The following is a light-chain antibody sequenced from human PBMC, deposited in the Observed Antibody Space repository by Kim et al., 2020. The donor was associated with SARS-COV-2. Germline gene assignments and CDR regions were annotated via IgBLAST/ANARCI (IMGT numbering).Light chain of an antibody. Sequence: PGERATHSCRASQNIDTYVAWYQQRPGQAPRLLVYDASNRATGGPDRFSGSGAGTDFTLTISSLEPEDFSIYYCQQRNSWPPAVTFGGGTKVDIK. CDR2: DAS. CDR1: QNIDTY. CDR3: QQRNSWPPAVT. J-gene: IGKJ4*01. V-gene: IGKV3-11*01.